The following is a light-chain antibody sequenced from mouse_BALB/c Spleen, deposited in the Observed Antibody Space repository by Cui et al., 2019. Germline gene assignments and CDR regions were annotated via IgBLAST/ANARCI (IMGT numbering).Light chain of an antibody. CDR2: LAS. CDR1: ESVESYGNSF. J-gene: IGKJ1*01. Sequence: NIVLTQSPASLAVSLGQRATITCRASESVESYGNSFMHWYQQKPGQPTKLLIYLASNRESGVPARFSGSGSRTDFTLTIDPVEADDAATYYCQQNNEDPWTFGGGTKLEIK. V-gene: IGKV3-10*01. CDR3: QQNNEDPWT.